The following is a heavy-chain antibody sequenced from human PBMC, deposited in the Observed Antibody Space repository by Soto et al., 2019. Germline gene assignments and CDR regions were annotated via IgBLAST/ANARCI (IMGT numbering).Heavy chain of an antibody. D-gene: IGHD1-1*01. V-gene: IGHV4-30-4*01. CDR1: GGSVSSGDYY. J-gene: IGHJ5*02. Sequence: SETLSLTCTVSGGSVSSGDYYWSWIRQPPGKGLEWIGYIYYSGNTYYNPSLKSRVTISVDTSKNQFSLKLTSVTAADTAVYFCARVHRELEPTAWFGPWGQGTLVTVSS. CDR2: IYYSGNT. CDR3: ARVHRELEPTAWFGP.